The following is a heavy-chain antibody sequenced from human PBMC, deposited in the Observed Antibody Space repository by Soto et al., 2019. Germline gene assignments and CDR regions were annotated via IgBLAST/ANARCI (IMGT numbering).Heavy chain of an antibody. D-gene: IGHD5-18*01. J-gene: IGHJ4*02. V-gene: IGHV3-33*01. Sequence: GEYLRLSCSGSGCTLSTYGMHWVRQAPGKGLEWVAVIWYDGSNKYYADSVKGRFTISRDNSKNTLYLQMNSLRAEDTAVYYCARSPAGYSYGYGADCWGQGTLVTVSS. CDR1: GCTLSTYG. CDR3: ARSPAGYSYGYGADC. CDR2: IWYDGSNK.